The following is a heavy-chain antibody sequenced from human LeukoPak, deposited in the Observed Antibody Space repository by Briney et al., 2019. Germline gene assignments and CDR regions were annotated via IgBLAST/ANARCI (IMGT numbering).Heavy chain of an antibody. D-gene: IGHD1-26*01. Sequence: GASVKVSCKASGYTFTSYYMHWVRQAPGQGLEWMGIINPSGGSTSYAQKFQGRVTMTRDTSTSTVYMELSSLRSEDTAVYYCARDLSGSQRTDNWFDPWGRGTLVTVSS. J-gene: IGHJ5*02. CDR3: ARDLSGSQRTDNWFDP. V-gene: IGHV1-46*01. CDR1: GYTFTSYY. CDR2: INPSGGST.